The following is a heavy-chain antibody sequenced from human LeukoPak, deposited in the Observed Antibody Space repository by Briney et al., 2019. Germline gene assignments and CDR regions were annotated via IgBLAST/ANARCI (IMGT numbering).Heavy chain of an antibody. Sequence: PGGSLRLSCAASGFTFSNYWMSWVRQAPGKGLEWVANVKQDGSDKYYADSVKGRFTISRDNSKSTLYLQMNSLRAEDTAVYYCTRDRSGSYDLDYWGQGTLVTVSS. V-gene: IGHV3-7*01. D-gene: IGHD1-26*01. J-gene: IGHJ4*02. CDR2: VKQDGSDK. CDR3: TRDRSGSYDLDY. CDR1: GFTFSNYW.